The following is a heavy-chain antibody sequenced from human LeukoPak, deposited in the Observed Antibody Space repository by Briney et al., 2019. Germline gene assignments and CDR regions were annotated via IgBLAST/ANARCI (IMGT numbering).Heavy chain of an antibody. V-gene: IGHV3-30*02. D-gene: IGHD5-12*01. CDR2: IRYDGSNK. CDR3: AQEFAIGYSGYAFAFDY. CDR1: GFTFSSYG. Sequence: GGSLRLSCAASGFTFSSYGMHWVRQAPGKGLEWVAFIRYDGSNKYYADSVKGRFTISRDNSKNTLYLQMNSLRAEDTAVYYCAQEFAIGYSGYAFAFDYWGQGTLVTVSS. J-gene: IGHJ4*02.